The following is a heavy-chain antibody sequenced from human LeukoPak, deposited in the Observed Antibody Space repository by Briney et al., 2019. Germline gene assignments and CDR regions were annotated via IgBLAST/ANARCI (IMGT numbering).Heavy chain of an antibody. D-gene: IGHD1-20*01. V-gene: IGHV4-39*07. CDR3: ARDSLTGTTFAFDI. J-gene: IGHJ3*02. CDR2: IYYSGST. Sequence: PSETLSLTCTVSGGSISSSSYYWGWIRQPPGKGLEWIGSIYYSGSTYYNPSLKSRVTISVDTSKNQFSLKLSSVTAADTAVYYCARDSLTGTTFAFDIWGQGTMVTVSS. CDR1: GGSISSSSYY.